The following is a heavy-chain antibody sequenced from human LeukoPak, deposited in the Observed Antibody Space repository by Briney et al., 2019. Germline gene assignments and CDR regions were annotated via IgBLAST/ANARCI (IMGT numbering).Heavy chain of an antibody. CDR2: ISSSSSYI. J-gene: IGHJ4*02. Sequence: GGSLRLSCAASGFTFSSYSMNWVRQAPGKGLEWVSSISSSSSYIYYADSVKGRSTISRDNAKNSLYLQMNSLRAEDTAVYYCARDQVSWISGEDYWGQGTLVTVSS. V-gene: IGHV3-21*01. D-gene: IGHD7-27*01. CDR3: ARDQVSWISGEDY. CDR1: GFTFSSYS.